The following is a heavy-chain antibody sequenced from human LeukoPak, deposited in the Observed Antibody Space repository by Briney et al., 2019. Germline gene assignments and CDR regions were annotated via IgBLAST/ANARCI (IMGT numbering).Heavy chain of an antibody. D-gene: IGHD6-13*01. CDR1: GYTFTSHD. Sequence: ASVKVSCKASGYTFTSHDIAWVRQAPGQGLEWMGWVNTDTGDTKFAHNVQGRVAMTADTSTKTAYMELRSLRSADTAVYYCARVVSSSWYVGAPYYYYCGMDVWGQGTTVTVSS. V-gene: IGHV1-18*01. CDR3: ARVVSSSWYVGAPYYYYCGMDV. CDR2: VNTDTGDT. J-gene: IGHJ6*02.